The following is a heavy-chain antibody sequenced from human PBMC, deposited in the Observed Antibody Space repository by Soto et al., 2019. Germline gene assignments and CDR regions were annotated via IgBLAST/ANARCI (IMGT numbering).Heavy chain of an antibody. V-gene: IGHV6-1*01. J-gene: IGHJ6*02. CDR1: GDSVSSNSAA. CDR2: TYYRSKWYN. Sequence: PSQTLSLTCAISGDSVSSNSAAWNWIRQSPSRGLEWLGRTYYRSKWYNDYAVSVKSRITINPDTSKNQFSLQLNSVTPEDTAVYYCARGSRIAVAGYYYYYGMAVWGQGTTVTVSS. CDR3: ARGSRIAVAGYYYYYGMAV. D-gene: IGHD6-19*01.